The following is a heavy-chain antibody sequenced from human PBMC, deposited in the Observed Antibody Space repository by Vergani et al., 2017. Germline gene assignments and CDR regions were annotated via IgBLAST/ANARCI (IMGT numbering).Heavy chain of an antibody. V-gene: IGHV4-61*01. J-gene: IGHJ1*01. Sequence: QVQLQESGPGLVKPSETLSLTCTVSGDSVSSGSYYWSWIRQPPGKGLEWIGYIYYSGSTNYNPSLKSRVTRSVDTSKNQFSLKLSSVTAADTAVYYCARGNSGSYGAEYFQHWGQGTLVTVSS. D-gene: IGHD1-26*01. CDR1: GDSVSSGSYY. CDR2: IYYSGST. CDR3: ARGNSGSYGAEYFQH.